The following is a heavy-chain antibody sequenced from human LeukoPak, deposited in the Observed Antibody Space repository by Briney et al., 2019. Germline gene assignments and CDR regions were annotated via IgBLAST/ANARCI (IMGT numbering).Heavy chain of an antibody. CDR2: FDPEDGET. V-gene: IGHV1-24*01. J-gene: IGHJ4*02. CDR1: GYTLTELS. Sequence: ASVKVSCKVSGYTLTELSMHWVRQAPGKGLEWMGGFDPEDGETIYAQKFQGRVTMTEDTSTDTAYMELSSLRSEDTAVYYCARGAAAGTKIGYWGQGTLVTVSS. CDR3: ARGAAAGTKIGY. D-gene: IGHD6-13*01.